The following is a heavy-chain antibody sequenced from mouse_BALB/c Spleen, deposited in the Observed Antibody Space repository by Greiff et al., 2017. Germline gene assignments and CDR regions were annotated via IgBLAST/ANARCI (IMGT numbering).Heavy chain of an antibody. Sequence: EVQGVESGGGLVQPGGSRKLSCAASGFTFSSFGMHWVRQAPEKGLEWVAYISSGSSTIYYADTVKGRFTISRDNPKNTLFLQMTSLRSEDTAMYYCARSYATYYFDYWGQGTTLTVSS. CDR2: ISSGSSTI. CDR3: ARSYATYYFDY. CDR1: GFTFSSFG. V-gene: IGHV5-17*02. J-gene: IGHJ2*01. D-gene: IGHD6-1*01.